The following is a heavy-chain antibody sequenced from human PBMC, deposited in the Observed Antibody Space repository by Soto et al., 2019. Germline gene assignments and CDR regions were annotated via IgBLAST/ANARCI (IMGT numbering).Heavy chain of an antibody. CDR1: GFTFSSYS. V-gene: IGHV3-21*01. D-gene: IGHD3-3*01. Sequence: GGSLRLSCAASGFTFSSYSMNWVRQAPGKGLEWVSSISSSSSYIYYADSVKGRFTISRDNAKNSLYLQMNSLRAEDTAVYYCARETRWSRSDQYYFDYWGQGTLVTVSS. J-gene: IGHJ4*02. CDR2: ISSSSSYI. CDR3: ARETRWSRSDQYYFDY.